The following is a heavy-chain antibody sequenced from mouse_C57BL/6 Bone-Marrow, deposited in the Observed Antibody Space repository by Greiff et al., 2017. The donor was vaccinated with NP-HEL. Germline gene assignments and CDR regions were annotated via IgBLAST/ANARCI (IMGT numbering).Heavy chain of an antibody. CDR3: AREGDYDYFDY. J-gene: IGHJ2*01. Sequence: VQLQQSGPGLVKPSQSLSLTCSVTGYSITSGYYWNWIRQFPGNKLEWMGYISYDGSHNYNPSLKNRISITRDTSKNQFFLKLNYVTTEDTATYYCAREGDYDYFDYWGQGTTLTVSS. D-gene: IGHD2-4*01. V-gene: IGHV3-6*01. CDR2: ISYDGSH. CDR1: GYSITSGYY.